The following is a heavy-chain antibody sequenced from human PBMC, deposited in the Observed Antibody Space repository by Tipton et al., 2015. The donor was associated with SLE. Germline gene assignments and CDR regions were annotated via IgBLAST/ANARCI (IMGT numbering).Heavy chain of an antibody. Sequence: TLSLTCTVSGGAISSDSHYWTWIRQPAGKGLEWIGRFYTPGNNHSNPSLKSRVTMSVDTSKNQFSLQLSSVTVADTAVYYCARDHPVAGPFDYWGQGTLVTVSS. CDR3: ARDHPVAGPFDY. D-gene: IGHD6-19*01. CDR2: FYTPGNN. J-gene: IGHJ4*02. CDR1: GGAISSDSHY. V-gene: IGHV4-61*02.